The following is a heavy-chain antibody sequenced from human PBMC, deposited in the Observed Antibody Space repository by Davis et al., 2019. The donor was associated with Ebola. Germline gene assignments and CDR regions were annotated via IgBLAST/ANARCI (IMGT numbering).Heavy chain of an antibody. Sequence: GESLKISCVVPGLTLSTYSMHWVRQASGKGLVWVSRVSREGNSTAYADSVKGRFTISRDNAKNTLYLQRNSLRVEDTALYYCTSLTDPFDFWGRGTQVTVSS. D-gene: IGHD7-27*01. V-gene: IGHV3-74*03. CDR1: GLTLSTYS. J-gene: IGHJ4*02. CDR3: TSLTDPFDF. CDR2: VSREGNST.